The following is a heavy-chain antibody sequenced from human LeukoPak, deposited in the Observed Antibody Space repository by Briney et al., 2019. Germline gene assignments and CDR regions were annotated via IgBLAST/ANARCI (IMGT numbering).Heavy chain of an antibody. CDR1: GGSFSDYY. J-gene: IGHJ5*02. CDR2: INHSGST. V-gene: IGHV4-34*01. Sequence: PSETLSLTCAVYGGSFSDYYWNWIRQPPGKGLEWIGEINHSGSTNYNPSLKSRVTISIDTSKNQFSLKLNSVTATDTAVYYCARQYNTVRGVIPLRLRCWFDPWGQGTLVTVSS. CDR3: ARQYNTVRGVIPLRLRCWFDP. D-gene: IGHD3-10*01.